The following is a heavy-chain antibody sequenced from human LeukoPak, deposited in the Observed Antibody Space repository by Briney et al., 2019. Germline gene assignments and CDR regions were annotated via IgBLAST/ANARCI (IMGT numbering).Heavy chain of an antibody. CDR2: IIPIFGTA. CDR3: AREEHYYDSSGYYADY. CDR1: GGTFSSYA. D-gene: IGHD3-22*01. J-gene: IGHJ4*02. Sequence: GASVKVSCKASGGTFSSYAISWVRQAPGQGLEWKGGIIPIFGTANYAQKFQGRVTITADESTSTAYMELSSLRSEDTAVYYCAREEHYYDSSGYYADYWGQGTLVTVSS. V-gene: IGHV1-69*13.